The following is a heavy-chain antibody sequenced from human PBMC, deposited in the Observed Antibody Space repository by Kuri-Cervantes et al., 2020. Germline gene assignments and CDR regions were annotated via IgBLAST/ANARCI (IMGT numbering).Heavy chain of an antibody. J-gene: IGHJ4*02. Sequence: GGSLRLSCAASGFAFSSYWMHWVRQAPGKGLVWVSRINSDGSSTSYADSVKGRFTISRDNAKNTLYLQMNSLRAEDTAVYYCARGHNSSGWYYGYWGQGTLVTVSS. D-gene: IGHD6-19*01. CDR3: ARGHNSSGWYYGY. CDR1: GFAFSSYW. CDR2: INSDGSST. V-gene: IGHV3-74*01.